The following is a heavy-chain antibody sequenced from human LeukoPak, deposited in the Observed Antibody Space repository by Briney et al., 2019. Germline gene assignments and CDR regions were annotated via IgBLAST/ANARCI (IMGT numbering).Heavy chain of an antibody. CDR2: ISYDGSNK. J-gene: IGHJ6*03. V-gene: IGHV3-30-3*01. CDR3: ARDLLSIAARPGYYYMDV. Sequence: GGSLRLSCAASGFTFSSYAMHWVRQAPGKGLEWVAVISYDGSNKCYADSVKGRFTISRGNSKNTLYLQMNSLRAEDTAVYYCARDLLSIAARPGYYYMDVWGKGTTVTVSS. CDR1: GFTFSSYA. D-gene: IGHD6-6*01.